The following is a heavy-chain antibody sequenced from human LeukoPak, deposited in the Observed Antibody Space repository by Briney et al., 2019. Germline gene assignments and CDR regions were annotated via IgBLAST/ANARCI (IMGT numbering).Heavy chain of an antibody. V-gene: IGHV3-23*01. Sequence: PGESLRFSCAASGFAFTSYAMNWVRQAPGKRLEWVSFISGSGDITYYADSVKGRFTISRDNSKNTLYLQMNSLRAEDTALYYCAKSRGESRGASNYWGQGTLVTVSS. CDR2: ISGSGDIT. CDR1: GFAFTSYA. J-gene: IGHJ4*02. CDR3: AKSRGESRGASNY. D-gene: IGHD1-26*01.